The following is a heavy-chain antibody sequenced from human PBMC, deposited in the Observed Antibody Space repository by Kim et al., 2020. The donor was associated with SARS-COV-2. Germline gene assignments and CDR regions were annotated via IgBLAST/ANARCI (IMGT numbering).Heavy chain of an antibody. D-gene: IGHD6-13*01. V-gene: IGHV4-59*01. CDR3: ARAEGYSSSWKYYGMDV. Sequence: RKSRVTISVDTSKNQFSLKLSSVTAAETAVYYCARAEGYSSSWKYYGMDVWGQETTVTVSS. J-gene: IGHJ6*02.